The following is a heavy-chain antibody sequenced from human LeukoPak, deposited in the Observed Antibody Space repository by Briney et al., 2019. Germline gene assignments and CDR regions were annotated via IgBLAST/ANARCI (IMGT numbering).Heavy chain of an antibody. D-gene: IGHD3-9*01. J-gene: IGHJ4*02. CDR3: TNQPILAGSIDS. Sequence: GGSLRLSCATSGFTFNTYAMNWVRQAPGKGLEWVSTINDAGRTTYYADSVKGRFTISRDNSKNTVCLQMNNLRAEDTALYYCTNQPILAGSIDSWGQGTLVTVSS. CDR1: GFTFNTYA. V-gene: IGHV3-23*01. CDR2: INDAGRTT.